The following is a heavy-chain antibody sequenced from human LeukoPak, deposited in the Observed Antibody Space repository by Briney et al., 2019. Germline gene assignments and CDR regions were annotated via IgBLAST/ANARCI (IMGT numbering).Heavy chain of an antibody. CDR1: VYSFSNYY. J-gene: IGHJ4*02. CDR3: ARDTTVRGVIFDY. V-gene: IGHV3-21*01. CDR2: ISSGSSYI. Sequence: ETLSRTCAVYVYSFSNYYWNWVRQAPGKGLEWVSSISSGSSYIYYADSVKGRFTISRDNAKNSLYLQMNSLRAEDTAVYYCARDTTVRGVIFDYWGQGTLVTVSS. D-gene: IGHD3-10*01.